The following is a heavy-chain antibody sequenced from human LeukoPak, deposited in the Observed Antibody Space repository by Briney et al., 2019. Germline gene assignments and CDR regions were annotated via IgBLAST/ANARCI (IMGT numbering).Heavy chain of an antibody. CDR2: INPSGGTT. CDR3: ASGASTAYYDILTGYYFDY. D-gene: IGHD3-9*01. V-gene: IGHV1-46*01. CDR1: GYTFTIYY. Sequence: ASVEVSSKTSGYTFTIYYMHWVRQAPGQGLEWMGKINPSGGTTNYAQKFQGRVTMTRETPTSTVYMELSSLRSEDTAVYYCASGASTAYYDILTGYYFDYWGQGTLVTVSS. J-gene: IGHJ4*02.